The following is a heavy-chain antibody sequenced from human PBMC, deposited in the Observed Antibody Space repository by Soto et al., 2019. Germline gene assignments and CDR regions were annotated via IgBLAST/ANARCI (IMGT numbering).Heavy chain of an antibody. D-gene: IGHD3-22*01. CDR2: IIPIFGTA. J-gene: IGHJ4*02. CDR3: ARPDSSGSYRAGGFDY. V-gene: IGHV1-69*12. Sequence: QVQLVQSGAEVKKPGSSVKVSCKASGGTFSSYAISWVRQAPGQGLEWMGGIIPIFGTANYAQKFQGRVTITADESTSTADMELSSLRSEDTAVYYCARPDSSGSYRAGGFDYWGQGTLVTVSS. CDR1: GGTFSSYA.